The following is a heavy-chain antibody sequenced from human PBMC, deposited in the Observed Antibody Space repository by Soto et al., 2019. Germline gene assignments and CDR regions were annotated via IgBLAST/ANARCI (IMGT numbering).Heavy chain of an antibody. CDR3: ARVGYAVTTGGAFDI. Sequence: EVQLVESGGGLIQPGGSLRLSCAASGFTVSSNYMSWVRQAPGKGLEWVSVIYSGGSTYYADSVKGRFTISRDNSKNTLYLRMNSLRAGGTAVYYCARVGYAVTTGGAFDIWGQGTMVTVSS. D-gene: IGHD4-17*01. J-gene: IGHJ3*02. V-gene: IGHV3-53*01. CDR2: IYSGGST. CDR1: GFTVSSNY.